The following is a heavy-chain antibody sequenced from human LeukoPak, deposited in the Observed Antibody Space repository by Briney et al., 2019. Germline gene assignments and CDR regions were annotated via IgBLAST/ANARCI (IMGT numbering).Heavy chain of an antibody. CDR1: GYTLTGHY. D-gene: IGHD3-10*01. J-gene: IGHJ4*02. V-gene: IGHV1-2*02. Sequence: ASVKVSCKASGYTLTGHYMHWVRQAPGQGLEWMGWINPNSGGTNYAQKLQGRVTMTRDTSISTAYMELSTLSSDDTAVYYCARDLRASSWYYYGSGSYYRDYWGQGTLVTVSS. CDR3: ARDLRASSWYYYGSGSYYRDY. CDR2: INPNSGGT.